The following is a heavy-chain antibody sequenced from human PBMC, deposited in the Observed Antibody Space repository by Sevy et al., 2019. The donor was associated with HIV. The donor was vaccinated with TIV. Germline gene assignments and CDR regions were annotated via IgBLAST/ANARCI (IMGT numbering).Heavy chain of an antibody. CDR3: ARRDLRDFLETLDV. Sequence: SETLSLTCAVSGGSVSSPNYYWSWIRQPAGKGLEWIGRVFSSGKTNYNRSLKSRVSISLDTSKNQFFLTLNSVTAADTAMYYCARRDLRDFLETLDVWGQGTKVTVSS. J-gene: IGHJ3*01. CDR1: GGSVSSPNYY. V-gene: IGHV4-61*02. CDR2: VFSSGKT.